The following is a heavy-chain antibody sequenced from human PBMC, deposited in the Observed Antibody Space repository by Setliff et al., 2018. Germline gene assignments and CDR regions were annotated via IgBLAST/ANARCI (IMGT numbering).Heavy chain of an antibody. D-gene: IGHD1-26*01. J-gene: IGHJ4*02. CDR2: INHRGST. V-gene: IGHV4-34*01. CDR3: ARTGTYRYFDY. Sequence: SETLSLTCAAYGGTFSDYYWTWIRQPPGKGLEWVGEINHRGSTTYYNASLKSRVTMSVDTSKNQFSLNLSSVTAADTAVYYCARTGTYRYFDYWGQGALVTVSS. CDR1: GGTFSDYY.